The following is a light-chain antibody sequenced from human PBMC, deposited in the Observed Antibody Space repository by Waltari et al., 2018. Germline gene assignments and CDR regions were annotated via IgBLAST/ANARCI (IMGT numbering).Light chain of an antibody. V-gene: IGLV3-1*01. CDR3: QAWDSSYVV. CDR1: KLGDKY. Sequence: SYELTQPPSVSVSPGQTASITCSGDKLGDKYACWYQQKPGQSPVLVIYQDSKRPSGIPERFSGSNSGNTATLTISGTQAMDEADHYCQAWDSSYVVFGGGTKLTVL. J-gene: IGLJ2*01. CDR2: QDS.